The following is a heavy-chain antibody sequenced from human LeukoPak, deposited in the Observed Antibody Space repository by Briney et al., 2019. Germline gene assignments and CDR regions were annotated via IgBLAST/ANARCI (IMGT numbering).Heavy chain of an antibody. D-gene: IGHD2-2*01. CDR1: GGSISSYY. Sequence: KPSETLSLTCTVSGGSISSYYWSWIRQPPGKGLEWIGYIYYSGSTNYSPSLKSRVTISVDTSKNQFSLKLSSVTAADTAVYYCARDPGPSIWRYMDVWGKGTTVTVSS. J-gene: IGHJ6*03. V-gene: IGHV4-59*01. CDR3: ARDPGPSIWRYMDV. CDR2: IYYSGST.